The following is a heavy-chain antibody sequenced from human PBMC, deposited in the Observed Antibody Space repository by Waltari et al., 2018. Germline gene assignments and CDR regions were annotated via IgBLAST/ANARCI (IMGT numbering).Heavy chain of an antibody. CDR1: GSTFSSYS. CDR2: ISSSSSYI. Sequence: EVQLVESGGGLVKPGGSLRLSCAASGSTFSSYSMNWVRQAPGKGLEWVSSISSSSSYIYYADSVKGRFTISRDNAKNSLYLQMNSLRAEDTAVYYCARDRSGSYQHFDYWGQGTLVTVSS. J-gene: IGHJ4*02. D-gene: IGHD1-26*01. V-gene: IGHV3-21*03. CDR3: ARDRSGSYQHFDY.